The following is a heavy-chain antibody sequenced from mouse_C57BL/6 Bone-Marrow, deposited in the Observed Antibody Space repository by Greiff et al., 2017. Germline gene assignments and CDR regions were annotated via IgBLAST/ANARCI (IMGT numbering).Heavy chain of an antibody. CDR2: ISSGGSYT. D-gene: IGHD2-5*01. V-gene: IGHV5-6*01. CDR3: AREPTIVTTVFYWYFDV. CDR1: GFTFSSYG. Sequence: EVQGVESGGDLVKPGGSLKLSCAASGFTFSSYGMSWVRQTPDKRLEWVATISSGGSYTYYPASVKGRFTISRDNAKNTLYLQMSSLKSEDTAMYYCAREPTIVTTVFYWYFDVWGTGTTVTVSS. J-gene: IGHJ1*03.